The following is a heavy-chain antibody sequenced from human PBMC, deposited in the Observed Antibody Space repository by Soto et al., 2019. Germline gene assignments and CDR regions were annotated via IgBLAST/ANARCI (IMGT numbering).Heavy chain of an antibody. V-gene: IGHV1-69*13. CDR1: GGTFSSYA. CDR2: IIPIFGTA. D-gene: IGHD3-3*01. J-gene: IGHJ5*02. CDR3: ARVRNDFWSGYYLS. Sequence: ASVKVSCKASGGTFSSYAISWVRQAPGQGLEWMGGIIPIFGTANYAQKFQGRVTITADGSTSTAYMELSSLRSEDTAVYYCARVRNDFWSGYYLSWGQGTLVTVSS.